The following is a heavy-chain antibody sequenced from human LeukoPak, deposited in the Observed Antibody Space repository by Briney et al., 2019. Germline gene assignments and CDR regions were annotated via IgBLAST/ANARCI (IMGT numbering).Heavy chain of an antibody. CDR1: GFTFSSYA. V-gene: IGHV3-23*01. Sequence: GGSLRLSCAASGFTFSSYAMSWVRQAPGEGLEWVSAITDSSGRTYYADSVKGRFTISRDNSKNTLYLQMNSLRAEDTAVYYCGKDQCLRDFSTHPDYWGQGTLVTVSS. CDR2: ITDSSGRT. J-gene: IGHJ4*02. D-gene: IGHD5/OR15-5a*01. CDR3: GKDQCLRDFSTHPDY.